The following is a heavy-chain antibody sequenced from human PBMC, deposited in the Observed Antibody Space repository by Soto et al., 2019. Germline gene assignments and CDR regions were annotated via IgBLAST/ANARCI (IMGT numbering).Heavy chain of an antibody. CDR1: GFTFSSYA. Sequence: PGGSLRLSCAASGFTFSSYAMHWVRQAPGKGLEWVAVISYDGSNKYYADSVKGRFTISRDNSKNTLYLQMNSLRAEDTAVYYCAKEGYDSSGYYWYYFDYWGQGTLVTVSS. J-gene: IGHJ4*02. CDR3: AKEGYDSSGYYWYYFDY. V-gene: IGHV3-30*18. D-gene: IGHD3-22*01. CDR2: ISYDGSNK.